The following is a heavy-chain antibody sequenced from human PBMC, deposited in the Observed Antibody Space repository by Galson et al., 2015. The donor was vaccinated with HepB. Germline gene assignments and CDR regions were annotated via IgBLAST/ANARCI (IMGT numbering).Heavy chain of an antibody. Sequence: SLRLSCAASGFTFSGSGIHWVRLASGKGLEWVGRIRNRANNYATAYAASVRGRLTVSRDDSKNTAYLQMNSLKTEDTAVYYCTRPGYGSSWFLDYSHGMDIWGQGT. CDR3: TRPGYGSSWFLDYSHGMDI. D-gene: IGHD6-13*01. V-gene: IGHV3-73*01. CDR1: GFTFSGSG. CDR2: IRNRANNYAT. J-gene: IGHJ6*02.